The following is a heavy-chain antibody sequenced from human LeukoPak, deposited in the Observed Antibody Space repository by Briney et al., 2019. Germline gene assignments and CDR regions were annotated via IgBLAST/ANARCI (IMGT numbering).Heavy chain of an antibody. Sequence: SGGSLRLSCAASGFTFSSYAMSWVRQAPGKGLEWGSAISGSGGSTYYADSVKGRFTISRDNSKNTLYLQMNSLRAEDTAVYYCAKHRRQRGYSGYAFDYWGQGTLVTVSS. CDR3: AKHRRQRGYSGYAFDY. V-gene: IGHV3-23*01. J-gene: IGHJ4*02. CDR1: GFTFSSYA. CDR2: ISGSGGST. D-gene: IGHD5-12*01.